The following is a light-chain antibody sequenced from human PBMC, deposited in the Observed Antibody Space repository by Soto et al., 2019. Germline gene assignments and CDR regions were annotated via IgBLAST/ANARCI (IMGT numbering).Light chain of an antibody. Sequence: QSALTQPPSASGSPGQSVTISCTGTSSDIGTYNFVSWYQQRPGKAPKLIIYDAYRRPSGVPDRFSGSKSGNTASLTVSGLQAEDEAVYYCSSYGGSNNPFVFATGTKVTVL. V-gene: IGLV2-8*01. J-gene: IGLJ1*01. CDR3: SSYGGSNNPFV. CDR2: DAY. CDR1: SSDIGTYNF.